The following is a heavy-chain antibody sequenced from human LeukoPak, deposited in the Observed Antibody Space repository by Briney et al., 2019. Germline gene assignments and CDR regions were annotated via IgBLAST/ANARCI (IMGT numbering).Heavy chain of an antibody. J-gene: IGHJ3*02. D-gene: IGHD6-19*01. CDR2: ISYDGSNK. CDR1: GFTFSSYA. V-gene: IGHV3-30-3*01. CDR3: ARDSQWLVPYDAFDI. Sequence: PRRSLRLSCAASGFTFSSYAMHWVRQAPGKGLEWVAVISYDGSNKYYADSVKGRFTISRDNPKNTLYLQMNSLRAEDTAVYYCARDSQWLVPYDAFDIWGQGTMVTVSS.